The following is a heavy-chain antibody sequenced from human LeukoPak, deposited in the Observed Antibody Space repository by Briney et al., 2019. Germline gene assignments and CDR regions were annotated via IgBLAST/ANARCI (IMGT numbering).Heavy chain of an antibody. CDR3: SREWGNGNDLRPDY. J-gene: IGHJ4*02. CDR2: ISSSSSYI. D-gene: IGHD1-1*01. Sequence: GGSLRLSCAASGFTFSSYSMNWVRQAPGKGLEWVSSISSSSSYIYYADSVKGRFTISRANAKNSLYLQMNSLRAEDTAVYYCSREWGNGNDLRPDYWGQGTLVTVSS. V-gene: IGHV3-21*01. CDR1: GFTFSSYS.